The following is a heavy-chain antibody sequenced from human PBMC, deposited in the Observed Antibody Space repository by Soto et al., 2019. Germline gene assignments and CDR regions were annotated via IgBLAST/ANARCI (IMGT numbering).Heavy chain of an antibody. CDR1: GFTFGTTD. CDR2: IDGSGGIT. J-gene: IGHJ5*02. V-gene: IGHV3-23*01. Sequence: QLLQSGGGLVQPGGSLTLSCAASGFTFGTTDTSWVRQAPGEGLEWVSTIDGSGGITYYADSGKGRFTISRDNSRNTVYLQMNSLRGDDTALYYCVKNSGWFNTWGQGALVTVSS. CDR3: VKNSGWFNT. D-gene: IGHD3-10*01.